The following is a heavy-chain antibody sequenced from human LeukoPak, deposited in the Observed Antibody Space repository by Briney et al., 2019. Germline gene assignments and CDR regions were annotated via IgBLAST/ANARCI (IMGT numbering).Heavy chain of an antibody. J-gene: IGHJ3*02. V-gene: IGHV1-46*01. CDR1: GYTFTSYY. D-gene: IGHD3-22*01. Sequence: ASVKVSCKASGYTFTSYYMHWVRQAPGQGLEWMGIINPSGGSTSYAQKFQGRVTMTRDTSISTAYMELSSLRSEDTAVYYCARGLRYYYDSSGSPIWGQGTMVTVSS. CDR2: INPSGGST. CDR3: ARGLRYYYDSSGSPI.